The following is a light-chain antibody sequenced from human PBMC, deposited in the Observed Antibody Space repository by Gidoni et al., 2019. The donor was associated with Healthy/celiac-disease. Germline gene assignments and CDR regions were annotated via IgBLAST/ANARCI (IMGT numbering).Light chain of an antibody. V-gene: IGKV1-39*01. CDR1: QSISSY. Sequence: DIQMTQSPSSLSASVGDRVTITCRASQSISSYLNWYQQKPGKAPKLLIYAASSLQSGVPSRFSGSGSGTDFTLTISSLQPEDFATYYCQQSYSTLWTFXQXTKLXIK. CDR2: AAS. CDR3: QQSYSTLWT. J-gene: IGKJ2*02.